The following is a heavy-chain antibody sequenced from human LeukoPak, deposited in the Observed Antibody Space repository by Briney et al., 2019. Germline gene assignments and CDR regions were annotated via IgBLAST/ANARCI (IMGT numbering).Heavy chain of an antibody. V-gene: IGHV3-11*03. CDR2: ISSSSSYT. CDR3: ARNYYDSSGLGLDI. Sequence: GSQRLSCAASGFTFSDYYMSWIRQAPGKGLEWVSYISSSSSYTNYADSVKGRFTISRDNAKNSLYLQMNSLRAEDTAVYYCARNYYDSSGLGLDIWGQGTMVTVSS. D-gene: IGHD3-22*01. J-gene: IGHJ3*02. CDR1: GFTFSDYY.